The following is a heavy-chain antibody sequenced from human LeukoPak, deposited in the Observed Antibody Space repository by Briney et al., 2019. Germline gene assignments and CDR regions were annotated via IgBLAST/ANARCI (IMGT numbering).Heavy chain of an antibody. CDR3: ARGTYCGGDCYSIFDY. CDR1: GGSISSGDYY. CDR2: IYYSGST. V-gene: IGHV4-30-4*08. J-gene: IGHJ4*02. D-gene: IGHD2-21*01. Sequence: SETLSLTCTVSGGSISSGDYYWSWIRQPPGKGLEWIGHIYYSGSTYYNPSLKSRVTISVDTSKNQLSLKLSSVTAADTAVYYCARGTYCGGDCYSIFDYWGQGTLVTVSS.